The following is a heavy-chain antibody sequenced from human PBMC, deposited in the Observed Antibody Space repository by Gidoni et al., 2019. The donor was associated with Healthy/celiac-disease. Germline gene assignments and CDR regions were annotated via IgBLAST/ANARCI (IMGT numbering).Heavy chain of an antibody. Sequence: QVQLQQWGAGLLKPSATLSLTCAVYGGSFSGYYWSWIRQPPGKGLEWIGEINHSGSTNYNPSLKSRVTISVDTSKNQFSLKLSSVTAADTAVYYCARAALGVLRFLDVRNGVIDYWGQGTLVTVSS. CDR3: ARAALGVLRFLDVRNGVIDY. J-gene: IGHJ4*02. CDR1: GGSFSGYY. V-gene: IGHV4-34*01. D-gene: IGHD3-3*01. CDR2: INHSGST.